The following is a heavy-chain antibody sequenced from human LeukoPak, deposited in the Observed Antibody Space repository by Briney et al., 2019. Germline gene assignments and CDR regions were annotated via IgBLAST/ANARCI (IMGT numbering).Heavy chain of an antibody. CDR3: AKPRVTAIPHDAFDI. CDR2: IRYDGSNK. Sequence: TGGSLRLSCAASGFTFSSYGMHWVRQAPGKGLEWVAFIRYDGSNKYYADSVKGRFTISRDNSKNTLYLQMNSLGAEDTAVYYCAKPRVTAIPHDAFDIWGQGTMVTVSS. V-gene: IGHV3-30*02. D-gene: IGHD2-21*02. J-gene: IGHJ3*02. CDR1: GFTFSSYG.